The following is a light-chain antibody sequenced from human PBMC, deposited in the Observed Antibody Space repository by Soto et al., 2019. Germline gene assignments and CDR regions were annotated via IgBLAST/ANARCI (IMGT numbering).Light chain of an antibody. V-gene: IGKV3-20*01. J-gene: IGKJ4*01. CDR2: GAS. Sequence: EIVLTQSPGTLSLSPGEGATLSCRVSQRGSSSYLAWYQQKRGQAPRLLIYGASTRATGIPDRFSGSGSGTDSTLTISRLEPEDFAVYYCQQYGSSPFTFGGGTKVEIK. CDR1: QRGSSSY. CDR3: QQYGSSPFT.